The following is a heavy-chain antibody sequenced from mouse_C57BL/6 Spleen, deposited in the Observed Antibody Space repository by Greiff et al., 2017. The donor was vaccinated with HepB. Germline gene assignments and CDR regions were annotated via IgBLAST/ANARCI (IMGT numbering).Heavy chain of an antibody. CDR3: ARQEGTDFDY. CDR1: GFTFSSYG. CDR2: ISSGGSYT. J-gene: IGHJ2*01. Sequence: EVQLKESGGDLVKPGGSLKLSCAASGFTFSSYGMSWVRQTPDKRLEWVATISSGGSYTYYPDSVKGRFTISRDNAKNTLYLQMSSLKSEDTAMYYCARQEGTDFDYWGQGTTLTVSS. V-gene: IGHV5-6*01. D-gene: IGHD2-14*01.